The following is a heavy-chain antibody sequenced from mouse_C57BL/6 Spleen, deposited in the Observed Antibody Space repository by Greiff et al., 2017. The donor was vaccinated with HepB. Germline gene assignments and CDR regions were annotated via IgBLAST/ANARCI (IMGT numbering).Heavy chain of an antibody. D-gene: IGHD1-1*01. CDR1: GFNIKDYY. V-gene: IGHV14-1*01. J-gene: IGHJ4*01. CDR2: IDPEDGDT. Sequence: VQLQQPGAELVRPGASVKLSCTASGFNIKDYYMHWVKQRPEQGLEWIGRIDPEDGDTEYAPKFQGKATMTADTSSNTAYLQLSSLTSEDTAVYYCTTLGTVVPSGYDYWGQGTSVTVSS. CDR3: TTLGTVVPSGYDY.